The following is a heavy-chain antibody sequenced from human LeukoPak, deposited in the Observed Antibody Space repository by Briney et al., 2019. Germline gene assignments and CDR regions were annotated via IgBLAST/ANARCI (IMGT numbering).Heavy chain of an antibody. J-gene: IGHJ5*02. CDR2: INHSGST. D-gene: IGHD3-16*01. V-gene: IGHV4-34*01. Sequence: SETLSLTCTVSGGSISSYYWSWIRQTPEKGLEWIGEINHSGSTNYNPSLKSRVIMSVDTSKNQFSVKLRSVTAADTAVYYCARHGVVTWFDPWGQGTLVTVSS. CDR3: ARHGVVTWFDP. CDR1: GGSISSYY.